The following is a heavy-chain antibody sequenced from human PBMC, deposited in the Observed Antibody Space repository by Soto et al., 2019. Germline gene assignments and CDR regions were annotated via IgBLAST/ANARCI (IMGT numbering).Heavy chain of an antibody. Sequence: EVQLVESGGDLVQPGGSLRLSCAASGFTFSSYTMHWVRQAPGKGLEYVSGISSNGGDTYYANSVKGRFTISRDNSKNTLYLQMGSLRAEDMAVYYCAREYSGRTRLPDYWGQGTLVTVSS. J-gene: IGHJ4*02. CDR3: AREYSGRTRLPDY. D-gene: IGHD1-26*01. CDR1: GFTFSSYT. CDR2: ISSNGGDT. V-gene: IGHV3-64*01.